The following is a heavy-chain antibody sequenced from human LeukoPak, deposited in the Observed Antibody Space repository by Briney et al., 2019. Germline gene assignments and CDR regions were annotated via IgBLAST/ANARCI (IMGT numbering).Heavy chain of an antibody. CDR1: GFTFSSYA. J-gene: IGHJ6*03. CDR3: AKWGCSGGRCSLFYYYMDV. CDR2: ISGSGGST. V-gene: IGHV3-23*01. D-gene: IGHD2-15*01. Sequence: PGGSLRLSCAASGFTFSSYAMSWVRQAPGKGLEWVSAISGSGGSTYYADSVKGRFTISRDNSKNTLYLQMNSLRAEDTAVYHCAKWGCSGGRCSLFYYYMDVWGKGTTVTVSS.